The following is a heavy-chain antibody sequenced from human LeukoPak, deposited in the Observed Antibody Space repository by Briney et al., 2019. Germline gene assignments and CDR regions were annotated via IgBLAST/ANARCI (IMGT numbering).Heavy chain of an antibody. J-gene: IGHJ4*02. Sequence: GGSLRLSCAASGFTFSSSAMSWVRQAPGKGLECVSGISGSGGSTNYADSVKGRFTISRDNSKNTLYLQMNSLRAEDTAVYYCANGGLWLPTRSDWGQGTRVTVSS. CDR2: ISGSGGST. CDR3: ANGGLWLPTRSD. CDR1: GFTFSSSA. D-gene: IGHD5-18*01. V-gene: IGHV3-23*01.